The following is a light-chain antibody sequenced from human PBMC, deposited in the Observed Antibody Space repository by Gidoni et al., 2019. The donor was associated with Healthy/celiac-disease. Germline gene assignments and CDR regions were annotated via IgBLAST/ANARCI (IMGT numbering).Light chain of an antibody. CDR3: SSYTSSSTLV. CDR1: SSDVGGYNY. J-gene: IGLJ1*01. CDR2: DVS. Sequence: PGQSITISCTGTSSDVGGYNYVSWYQQHPGKAPKLMIYDVSNRPSGVSNRFSGSKSGNTASLTISGLQAEDEADYYCSSYTSSSTLVFGTGTKVTVL. V-gene: IGLV2-14*03.